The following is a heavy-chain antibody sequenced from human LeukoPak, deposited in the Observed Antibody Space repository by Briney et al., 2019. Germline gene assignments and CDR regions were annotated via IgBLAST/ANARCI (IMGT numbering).Heavy chain of an antibody. J-gene: IGHJ4*02. CDR3: AKDSRSLAAAGEVDY. V-gene: IGHV3-23*01. CDR1: GFTFSTYG. Sequence: GRSLRLSCAASGFTFSTYGINWVRQAPGKGLEWVSAISGSGGSTYYADSVKGRFTISRDNSKNTLWLQMNSLRAEDTAVYYCAKDSRSLAAAGEVDYWGQGTLVTVSS. CDR2: ISGSGGST. D-gene: IGHD6-13*01.